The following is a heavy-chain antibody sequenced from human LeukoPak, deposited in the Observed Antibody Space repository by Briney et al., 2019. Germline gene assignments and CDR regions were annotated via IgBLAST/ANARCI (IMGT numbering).Heavy chain of an antibody. CDR2: INHSGST. V-gene: IGHV4-34*01. D-gene: IGHD7-27*01. Sequence: SETLSLTCAVYGGSFSGYYWSWIRQPPGKGLEWIGEINHSGSTNYNPSLKSRVTISVDTSKNQFSLQLNSVTPEDTAVYYCARDLFLTGYAFDIWGQGTMVTVSS. CDR3: ARDLFLTGYAFDI. J-gene: IGHJ3*02. CDR1: GGSFSGYY.